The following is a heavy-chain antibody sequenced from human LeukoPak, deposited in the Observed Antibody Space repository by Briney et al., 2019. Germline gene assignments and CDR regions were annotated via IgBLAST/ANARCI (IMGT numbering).Heavy chain of an antibody. J-gene: IGHJ6*03. CDR2: IYYSGST. V-gene: IGHV4-39*01. CDR1: GGSISSSSYY. CDR3: ARLNLKAYYYYMDV. Sequence: SETLSLTCTVSGGSISSSSYYWGWIRQPPGKGLEWIGSIYYSGSTYYNPSLKSRVTISVDTSKNQFSLKLSSVTAADTAVYYRARLNLKAYYYYMDVWGKGTTVTVSS.